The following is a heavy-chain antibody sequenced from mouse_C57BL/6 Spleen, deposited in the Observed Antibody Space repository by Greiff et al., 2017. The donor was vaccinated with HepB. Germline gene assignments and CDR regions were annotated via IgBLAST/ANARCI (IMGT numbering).Heavy chain of an antibody. CDR2: IDPENGDT. Sequence: EVKVVESGAELVRPGASVKLSCTASGFNIKDDYMHWVKQRPEQGLEWIGWIDPENGDTEYASKFQGKAAITADTSSNTAYLQLSSLTSEDTAVYYCTTLITTRFAYWGQGTLVTVSA. D-gene: IGHD2-4*01. V-gene: IGHV14-4*01. CDR3: TTLITTRFAY. CDR1: GFNIKDDY. J-gene: IGHJ3*01.